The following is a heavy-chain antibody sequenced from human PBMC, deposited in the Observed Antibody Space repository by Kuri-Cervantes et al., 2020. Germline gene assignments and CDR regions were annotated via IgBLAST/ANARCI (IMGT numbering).Heavy chain of an antibody. CDR2: INSDGSST. V-gene: IGHV3-74*01. Sequence: GESLKISCAASGFTFSSYWMHWVRQAPGKGLVWVSRINSDGSSTNYADSVKGRFTISRANDKNTLYLQMNSLRAEDTAVYYCAKDRDLLLWTYFDYWGQGTLVTVSS. CDR1: GFTFSSYW. D-gene: IGHD3-10*01. CDR3: AKDRDLLLWTYFDY. J-gene: IGHJ4*02.